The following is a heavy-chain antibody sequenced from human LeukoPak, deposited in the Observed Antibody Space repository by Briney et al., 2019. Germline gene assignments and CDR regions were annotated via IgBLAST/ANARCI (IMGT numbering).Heavy chain of an antibody. CDR2: IYYSGST. D-gene: IGHD3-22*01. CDR1: GGSISSYY. Sequence: SETLSLTCTVSGGSISSYYWSWIRQPPGKGLEWIGYIYYSGSTNYNPSLKSRVTISVDTSKNQFSLKLSSVTAADTAVYYCARGVRDSSGSKTYYFDYWGQGTLVTVSS. V-gene: IGHV4-59*12. J-gene: IGHJ4*02. CDR3: ARGVRDSSGSKTYYFDY.